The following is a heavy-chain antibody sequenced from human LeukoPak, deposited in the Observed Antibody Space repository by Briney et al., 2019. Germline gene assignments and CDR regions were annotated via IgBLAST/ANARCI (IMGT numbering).Heavy chain of an antibody. Sequence: ASVKVSCKASGYTFTGYYMHWVRQAPGQGLEWMGWINPNSGGTNYAQKFQGRVTMTRDTSISTAYMELSRLRSDDTAVYYCARAALTGDLYYYYYMDVWGKGTTVTVSS. D-gene: IGHD7-27*01. CDR1: GYTFTGYY. CDR3: ARAALTGDLYYYYYMDV. V-gene: IGHV1-2*02. J-gene: IGHJ6*03. CDR2: INPNSGGT.